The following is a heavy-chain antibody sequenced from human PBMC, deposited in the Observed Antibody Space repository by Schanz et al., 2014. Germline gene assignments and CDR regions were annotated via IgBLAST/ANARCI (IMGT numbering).Heavy chain of an antibody. Sequence: EVHLVESGGGLSRPGGSLRLSCAASGFTFSHAWMTWVRQAPGKGLEWVSTISGSGAHTYHADSVRGRFTISRDNSKNILYLQMNSLRAEDTAIYFCAAARGTNCYFCALDIWGQGTMVTVSS. V-gene: IGHV3-23*04. J-gene: IGHJ3*02. CDR2: ISGSGAHT. CDR3: AAARGTNCYFCALDI. D-gene: IGHD2-2*01. CDR1: GFTFSHA.